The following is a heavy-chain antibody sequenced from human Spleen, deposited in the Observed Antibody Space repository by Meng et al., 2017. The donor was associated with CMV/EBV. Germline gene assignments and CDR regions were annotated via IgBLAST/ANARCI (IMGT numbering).Heavy chain of an antibody. CDR1: YSFTNYW. D-gene: IGHD3-10*01. J-gene: IGHJ6*02. V-gene: IGHV5-51*01. Sequence: YSFTNYWIGWVRQMPGKGLEWMGIIYPGDSDTIYSPSLQGQVIISADKSISTAYLQWSSLKASDTAMYYCARRLGSGTYRPGLMDVWGQGTTVTVSS. CDR2: IYPGDSDT. CDR3: ARRLGSGTYRPGLMDV.